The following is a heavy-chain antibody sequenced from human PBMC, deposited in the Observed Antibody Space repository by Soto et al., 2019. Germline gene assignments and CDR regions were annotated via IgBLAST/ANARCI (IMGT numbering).Heavy chain of an antibody. V-gene: IGHV1-18*01. J-gene: IGHJ6*02. Sequence: QVQLVQSGAEVKKPGASVKVSCKAPGYTFTSYGITWVRQAPGQGLEWLGWISAYNGNTTNAQKLQGRVTMTTDTPTSTGHMKLRGLRSDATAVYYCGGDPTDLWFGDSIFYYSDGMDVLGQGTTVTVSS. CDR2: ISAYNGNT. CDR3: GGDPTDLWFGDSIFYYSDGMDV. D-gene: IGHD3-10*01. CDR1: GYTFTSYG.